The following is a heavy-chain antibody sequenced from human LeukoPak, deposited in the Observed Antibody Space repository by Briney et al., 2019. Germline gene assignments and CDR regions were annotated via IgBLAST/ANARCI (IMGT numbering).Heavy chain of an antibody. CDR2: ISSSSSKT. CDR3: ARDHGGATRPDAFDI. V-gene: IGHV3-11*05. D-gene: IGHD1-26*01. CDR1: GFTFSDYY. Sequence: NPGGSLTLSCAASGFTFSDYYMSWLRQAPGKGLEWVSYISSSSSKTNYAASVKGRFTISIDNAKNSLYLQMNSLRAEDTAVYYCARDHGGATRPDAFDIWGQGTMVTVSS. J-gene: IGHJ3*02.